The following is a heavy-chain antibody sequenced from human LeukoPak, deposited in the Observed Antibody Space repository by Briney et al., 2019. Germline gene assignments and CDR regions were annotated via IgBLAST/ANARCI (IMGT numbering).Heavy chain of an antibody. Sequence: TTSETLSLTCTVSGDSINSGSYYWSWIRQPAGKGLEWIGRIYTSGSTNYNPSLKSRVTISVDTSKNQFSLKLSSVTAADTAVYYCAREPPGRNWFDPWGQGTLVTVSS. J-gene: IGHJ5*02. V-gene: IGHV4-61*02. CDR3: AREPPGRNWFDP. D-gene: IGHD1-14*01. CDR1: GDSINSGSYY. CDR2: IYTSGST.